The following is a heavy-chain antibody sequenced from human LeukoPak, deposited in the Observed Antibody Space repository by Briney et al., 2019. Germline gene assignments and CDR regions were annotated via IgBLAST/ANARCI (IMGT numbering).Heavy chain of an antibody. Sequence: ASVKVSCKASGYKFTNYGISWVRQAPGQGLEWMGWISPYNGNTIYAQKLQGRVTTTTDTSTSTAYMELRSLRSDDTAVYYCARGSPPRVYYDRSGYYSYYFDYWGQGTLVTVSS. CDR3: ARGSPPRVYYDRSGYYSYYFDY. J-gene: IGHJ4*02. CDR2: ISPYNGNT. CDR1: GYKFTNYG. D-gene: IGHD3-22*01. V-gene: IGHV1-18*01.